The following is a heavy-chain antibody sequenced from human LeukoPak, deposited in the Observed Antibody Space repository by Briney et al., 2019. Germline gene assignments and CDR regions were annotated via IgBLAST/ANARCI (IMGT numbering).Heavy chain of an antibody. J-gene: IGHJ4*02. V-gene: IGHV3-21*01. Sequence: PGGSLRLSCAASGFTFSDCNMNWVRQAPGKGLEWVSSITTTGTHTYYADSVKGRFTISRDNAKNSLYLQMISLRAEDTAVYYCARGSQWTNGVTDFWGQGTLVTVSS. CDR1: GFTFSDCN. D-gene: IGHD6-19*01. CDR3: ARGSQWTNGVTDF. CDR2: ITTTGTHT.